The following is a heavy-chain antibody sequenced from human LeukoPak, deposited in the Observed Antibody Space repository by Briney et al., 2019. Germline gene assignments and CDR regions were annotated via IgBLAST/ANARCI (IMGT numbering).Heavy chain of an antibody. D-gene: IGHD6-19*01. CDR2: IYPGDSDT. J-gene: IGHJ4*02. Sequence: GESLKISCKGSGYSFTSYWIGWVRQMPGKGLEWMGIIYPGDSDTRYSPSFQGQVTLSADKSISTAYLQWSSLKASDTAMYYCARQGQWPVSEIDYWGQGTLVTVSS. CDR3: ARQGQWPVSEIDY. CDR1: GYSFTSYW. V-gene: IGHV5-51*01.